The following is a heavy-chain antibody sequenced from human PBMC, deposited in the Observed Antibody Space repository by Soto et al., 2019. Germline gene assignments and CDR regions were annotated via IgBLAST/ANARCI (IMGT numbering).Heavy chain of an antibody. CDR1: SGSVGGDY. Sequence: PAETVFLTCSIYSGSVGGDYWGWIGQPPGKGLEWIVEISQSGDTNYSPSLKSRVSISIDTSKKQFSLNLASVSAADTAVYYCARAPKVSGSSQTRPDFWGQGTLVTVS. CDR3: ARAPKVSGSSQTRPDF. V-gene: IGHV4-34*01. CDR2: ISQSGDT. D-gene: IGHD6-6*01. J-gene: IGHJ4*02.